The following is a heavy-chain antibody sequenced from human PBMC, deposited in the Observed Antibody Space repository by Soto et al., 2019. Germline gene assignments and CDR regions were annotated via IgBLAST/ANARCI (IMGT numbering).Heavy chain of an antibody. CDR1: GYTFTGYY. Sequence: ASVKVSCKASGYTFTGYYMHCVRQAPGQVLEWMGWINPNSGGTNYAQKFQGRVTMTRDTFISTAYMELSRLRSDDTAVYYCARYYYDSSGYYYPYFDYWGQGTLVTVSS. CDR3: ARYYYDSSGYYYPYFDY. D-gene: IGHD3-22*01. V-gene: IGHV1-2*02. J-gene: IGHJ4*02. CDR2: INPNSGGT.